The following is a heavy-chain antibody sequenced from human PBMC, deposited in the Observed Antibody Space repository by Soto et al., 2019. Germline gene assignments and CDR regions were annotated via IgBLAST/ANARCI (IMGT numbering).Heavy chain of an antibody. CDR2: INPSGGDT. Sequence: GXPVKVSCKASGYPLTNYYLHWLRQAPGEGLEWMGLINPSGGDTNYAHNFQGRVTVTRDTSTSTVYMELSSLRSDDTAVYYCARAKPLGGAWGSFRPPESLDYWGQGTLVPVSS. CDR1: GYPLTNYY. J-gene: IGHJ4*02. CDR3: ARAKPLGGAWGSFRPPESLDY. D-gene: IGHD3-16*02. V-gene: IGHV1-46*01.